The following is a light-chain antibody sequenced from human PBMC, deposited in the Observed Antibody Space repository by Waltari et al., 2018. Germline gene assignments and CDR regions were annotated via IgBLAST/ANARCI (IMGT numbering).Light chain of an antibody. CDR1: QSIITW. CDR2: KAS. V-gene: IGKV1-5*03. CDR3: QQYNKYPLT. Sequence: LQVTQSSSTLSASLGDRVTISCRASQSIITWFAWYQQKPGKAPKLLVYKASRLESGGASRCCGSGSGTEFILTISSLQDDDVVTYYCQQYNKYPLTFGGGTKVEI. J-gene: IGKJ4*01.